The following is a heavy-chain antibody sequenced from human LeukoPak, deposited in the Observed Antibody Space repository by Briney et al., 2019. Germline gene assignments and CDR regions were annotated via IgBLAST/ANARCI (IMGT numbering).Heavy chain of an antibody. CDR2: ISGSGGST. CDR1: GGSISSSN. V-gene: IGHV3-23*01. CDR3: AKDLSSIAARGGGY. J-gene: IGHJ4*02. D-gene: IGHD6-6*01. Sequence: PSGTLSLTCAVSGGSISSSNWWSWVRQAPGKGLEWVSAISGSGGSTYYADSVKGRFTISRDNSKNTLYLQMNSLRAEDTAVYYCAKDLSSIAARGGGYWGQGTLVTVSS.